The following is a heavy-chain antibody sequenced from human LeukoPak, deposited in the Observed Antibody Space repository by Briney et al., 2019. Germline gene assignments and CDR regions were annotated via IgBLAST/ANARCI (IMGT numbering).Heavy chain of an antibody. CDR1: GGSISSGDYY. Sequence: PSETLSLTCTVSGGSISSGDYYWSWIRQPPGKGLEWIGYIYYSGSTYYNPSLKSRVTISVDTSKNQFSLKLSSVTAADTAVYYCARDVTYYYDSSGPLGPSFFDYWGQGTLVTVSS. CDR2: IYYSGST. D-gene: IGHD3-22*01. J-gene: IGHJ4*02. CDR3: ARDVTYYYDSSGPLGPSFFDY. V-gene: IGHV4-30-4*01.